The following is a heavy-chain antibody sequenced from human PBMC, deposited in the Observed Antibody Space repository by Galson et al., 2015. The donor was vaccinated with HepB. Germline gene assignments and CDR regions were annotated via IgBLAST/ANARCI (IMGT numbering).Heavy chain of an antibody. V-gene: IGHV1-18*04. CDR2: IIPYSGNT. J-gene: IGHJ4*02. D-gene: IGHD6-6*01. Sequence: SVKVSCKASGYTFTRYGISWVRQAPGQGLEWMGWIIPYSGNTNYAQKLQGRVTMTTDTSTSTAYMELRSLRSDDTAVYFCARTVSRIAAHDYWGQGTLVTVSS. CDR3: ARTVSRIAAHDY. CDR1: GYTFTRYG.